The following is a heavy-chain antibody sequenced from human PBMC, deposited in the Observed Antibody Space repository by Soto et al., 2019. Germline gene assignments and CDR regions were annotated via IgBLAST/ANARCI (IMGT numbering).Heavy chain of an antibody. D-gene: IGHD3-3*01. Sequence: EVQLLESGGGLVQPGGSLRLSCAASGFTFSSYAMSWVRQAPGKGLEWVSAISGSGGSTYYADSVKGRFTISRDNSKKTLYLQMNSLRAEDTAVYYCAKDPYYDFWSGYYFDIWGQGTMVTVSS. CDR3: AKDPYYDFWSGYYFDI. V-gene: IGHV3-23*01. CDR1: GFTFSSYA. J-gene: IGHJ3*02. CDR2: ISGSGGST.